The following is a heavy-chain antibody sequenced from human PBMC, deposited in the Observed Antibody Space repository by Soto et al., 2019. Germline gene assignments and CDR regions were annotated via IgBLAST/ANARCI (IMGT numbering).Heavy chain of an antibody. CDR3: ATLDTYYYDSSGLEDY. CDR2: IKQDGSEK. J-gene: IGHJ4*02. V-gene: IGHV3-7*01. CDR1: GFTFSSYW. D-gene: IGHD3-22*01. Sequence: EVQLVESGGGLVQPGGSLRLTCAASGFTFSSYWMSWVRQAPGKGLEWVANIKQDGSEKYYVDSVKGRFTISRDNAKNSLYLQMNSLRAEDTAVYYCATLDTYYYDSSGLEDYWGQGTLVTVSS.